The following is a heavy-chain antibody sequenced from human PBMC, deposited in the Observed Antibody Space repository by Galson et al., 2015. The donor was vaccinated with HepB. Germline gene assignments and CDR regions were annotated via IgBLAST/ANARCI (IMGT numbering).Heavy chain of an antibody. Sequence: SLRLSCAASGFTFSSYAMHWVRQAPGKGLEWVAVISYDGSNKYYADSVKGRFTISRDNSKNTLYLQMNSLRAEDTAVYYCAREMYYYDSSGADYWGQGTLVTVSS. CDR1: GFTFSSYA. CDR2: ISYDGSNK. J-gene: IGHJ4*02. V-gene: IGHV3-30*04. D-gene: IGHD3-22*01. CDR3: AREMYYYDSSGADY.